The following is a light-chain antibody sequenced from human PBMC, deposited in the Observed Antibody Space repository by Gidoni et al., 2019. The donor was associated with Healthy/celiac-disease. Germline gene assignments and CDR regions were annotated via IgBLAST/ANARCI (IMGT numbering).Light chain of an antibody. CDR1: QSISRY. CDR2: AAS. V-gene: IGKV1-39*01. CDR3: QQSYSTPPYT. J-gene: IGKJ2*01. Sequence: DIHMTQSPSSLSASVGDRVTITCRASQSISRYLNWYQQKPGKATKLLIYAASSLQSGVPSRFSGSGYGTDFTLTISSLQPEDFATYYCQQSYSTPPYTFGQGTKLEIK.